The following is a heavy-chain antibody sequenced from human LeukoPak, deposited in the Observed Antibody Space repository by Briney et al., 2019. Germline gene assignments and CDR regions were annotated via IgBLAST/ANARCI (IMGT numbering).Heavy chain of an antibody. CDR1: GFTFSSYA. V-gene: IGHV3-23*01. CDR2: ISGSGGST. D-gene: IGHD6-13*01. J-gene: IGHJ4*02. Sequence: GGSLRLSCAASGFTFSSYAMSWVRQAPGKGLEWVSAISGSGGSTYYADSVKGRFTISRDNAKNSLYLQMNSLRAEDTAVYYCARDSQQQLGYWGQGTLVTVSS. CDR3: ARDSQQQLGY.